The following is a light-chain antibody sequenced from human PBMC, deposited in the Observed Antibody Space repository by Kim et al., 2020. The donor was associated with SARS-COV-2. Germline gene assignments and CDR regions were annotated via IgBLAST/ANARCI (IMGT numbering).Light chain of an antibody. CDR1: QSISTW. CDR2: EAS. V-gene: IGKV1-5*01. J-gene: IGKJ1*01. Sequence: VGDRVTITGRASQSISTWLAWDQQKPGKAPNLLIHEASSLESGVPSRFSGSGSGTEFTLTISSLQPDDLATYYCQQYKSYSMSTFGQGTKVDIK. CDR3: QQYKSYSMST.